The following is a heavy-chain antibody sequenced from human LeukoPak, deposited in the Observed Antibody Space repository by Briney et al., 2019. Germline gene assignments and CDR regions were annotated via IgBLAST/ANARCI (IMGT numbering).Heavy chain of an antibody. CDR3: AKDTGSPADAITMEDNAFDI. CDR2: ISWSSGII. D-gene: IGHD3-3*01. J-gene: IGHJ3*02. CDR1: GFTFHHYS. Sequence: GGSLRLSCAASGFTFHHYSMHWVRQAPGKGLEWVSGISWSSGIIGYADSVKGRFTIPRDNAKNSLDLQMESLRAEDTAVYYCAKDTGSPADAITMEDNAFDIWGQGTMVTVSS. V-gene: IGHV3-9*01.